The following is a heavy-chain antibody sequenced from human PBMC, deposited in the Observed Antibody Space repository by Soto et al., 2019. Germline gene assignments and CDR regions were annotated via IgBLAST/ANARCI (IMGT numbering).Heavy chain of an antibody. CDR3: ARDADGDNKTTPAAFEI. D-gene: IGHD4-17*01. CDR1: GGSISSGDYY. CDR2: IYYSGST. J-gene: IGHJ3*02. Sequence: QVQLQESGPGLVKPSQTLSLTCTVSGGSISSGDYYWSWIRQPPGKGLEWIGYIYYSGSTYYNPSLKSRVTISVDTSKNQFALKLSSVTAADTAVYYCARDADGDNKTTPAAFEIWGQGTMVTVSS. V-gene: IGHV4-30-4*01.